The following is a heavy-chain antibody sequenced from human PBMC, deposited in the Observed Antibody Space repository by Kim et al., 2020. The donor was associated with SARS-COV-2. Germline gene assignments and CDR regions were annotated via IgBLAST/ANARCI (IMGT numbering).Heavy chain of an antibody. V-gene: IGHV3-15*01. Sequence: GGSLRLSCAASGFTFSNARMSWVRQAPGKGLEWVGRIKTKTEGEKTDYAAPVKGRFTISRDDSKNTLFLQMNSLKSEDTAVYYCVTDYQPSSFYFDNWGQGTLVTVSS. J-gene: IGHJ4*02. D-gene: IGHD2-2*01. CDR1: GFTFSNAR. CDR3: VTDYQPSSFYFDN. CDR2: IKTKTEGEKT.